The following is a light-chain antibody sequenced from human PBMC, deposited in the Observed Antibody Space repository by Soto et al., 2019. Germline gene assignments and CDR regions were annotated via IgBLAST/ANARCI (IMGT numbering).Light chain of an antibody. V-gene: IGLV2-8*01. Sequence: QSALTQPPSASGSPGQSVTISCTGNSSDVCGYNYVSWYQQHPGKAPKLMIYEVSKRPSGVPDRFSGSKSGNTASLTVSGPQAEDEADYYCSSYAGSNEGVFGGGTKLTVL. CDR1: SSDVCGYNY. J-gene: IGLJ2*01. CDR3: SSYAGSNEGV. CDR2: EVS.